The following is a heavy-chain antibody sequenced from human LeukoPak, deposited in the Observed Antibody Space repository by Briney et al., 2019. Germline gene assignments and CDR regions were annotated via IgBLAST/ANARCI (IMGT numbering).Heavy chain of an antibody. CDR2: INSGGSST. CDR3: ARDRFNWNLNSLDY. D-gene: IGHD1-20*01. V-gene: IGHV3-74*01. J-gene: IGHJ4*02. CDR1: GFTFSSCW. Sequence: PGGSLRLSCAASGFTFSSCWMHWVRQAPGKGLVWVSRINSGGSSTSYADSVKGRFTISRDNAKNTLYLQMNSLRAEDTAVYYCARDRFNWNLNSLDYWGQGTLVTVSS.